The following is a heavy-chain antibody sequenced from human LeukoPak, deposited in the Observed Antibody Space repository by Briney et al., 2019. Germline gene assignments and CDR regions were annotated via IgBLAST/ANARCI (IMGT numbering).Heavy chain of an antibody. CDR1: GGSFSGYY. CDR3: ARDNQGWFDP. J-gene: IGHJ5*02. Sequence: SGTLSLTCAVSGGSFSGYYWYWIRQPPWKGLEWVGEIYHVESTNYNPSLKSRATLSVDTSKNQFSLKLSSVTAADTAVYYCARDNQGWFDPWGQGTLVTVSS. V-gene: IGHV4-34*01. D-gene: IGHD1-14*01. CDR2: IYHVEST.